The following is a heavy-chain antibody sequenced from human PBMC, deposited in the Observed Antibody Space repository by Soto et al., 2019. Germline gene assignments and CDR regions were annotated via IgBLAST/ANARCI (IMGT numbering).Heavy chain of an antibody. D-gene: IGHD6-19*01. J-gene: IGHJ3*02. CDR2: IIPIFGTA. V-gene: IGHV1-69*13. Sequence: ASVKVSCKASGGTFSSYAISWVRQAPGQGLEWMGGIIPIFGTANYAQKFQGRVPITADESTSTAYMELSSLRSEDTAVYYCARYDSSGWFNDAFDIWGQGTMVTVSS. CDR3: ARYDSSGWFNDAFDI. CDR1: GGTFSSYA.